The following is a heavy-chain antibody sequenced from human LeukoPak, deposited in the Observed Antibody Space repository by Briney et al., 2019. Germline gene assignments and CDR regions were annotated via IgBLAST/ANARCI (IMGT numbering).Heavy chain of an antibody. J-gene: IGHJ6*02. Sequence: GGSLRLSCAASGFTFSDYYMSWIRQAPGKGLEWVSSISSSSSYIYYADSVKGRFTISRDNAKNSLYLQMNSLRAEDTAVYYCAREDTIFGVVSSMDVWGQGTTATVSS. D-gene: IGHD3-3*01. CDR2: ISSSSSYI. CDR1: GFTFSDYY. V-gene: IGHV3-11*06. CDR3: AREDTIFGVVSSMDV.